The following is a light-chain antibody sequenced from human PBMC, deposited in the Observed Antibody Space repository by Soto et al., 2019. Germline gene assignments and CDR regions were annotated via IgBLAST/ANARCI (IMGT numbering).Light chain of an antibody. CDR2: YAS. V-gene: IGKV3-15*01. CDR3: QHHNDWVKT. Sequence: EIVMTQSPATLSVSPGERATLSCRASQSVSNNLAWYQQKPDQPPRLLIYYASTRATGIPARFSGSGSGTEFTLTISSLQAEDCAVYYCQHHNDWVKTFGQGTKVEIK. J-gene: IGKJ2*01. CDR1: QSVSNN.